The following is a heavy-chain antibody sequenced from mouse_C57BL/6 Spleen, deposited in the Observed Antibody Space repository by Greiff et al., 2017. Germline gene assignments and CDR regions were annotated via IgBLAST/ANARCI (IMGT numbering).Heavy chain of an antibody. D-gene: IGHD2-3*01. CDR2: IYPGDGDT. CDR1: GYAFSSYW. J-gene: IGHJ3*01. Sequence: VQRVESGAELVKPGASVKISCKASGYAFSSYWMNWVKQRPGKGLEWIGQIYPGDGDTNYNGKFKGKATLTADKSSSTAYMQLSSLTSEDSAVYFCARGDDGPSWFAYWGQGTLVTVSA. V-gene: IGHV1-80*01. CDR3: ARGDDGPSWFAY.